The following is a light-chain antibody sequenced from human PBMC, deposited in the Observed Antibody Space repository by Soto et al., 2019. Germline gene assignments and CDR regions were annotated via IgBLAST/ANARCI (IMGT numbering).Light chain of an antibody. V-gene: IGKV3-20*01. CDR2: GES. J-gene: IGKJ1*01. Sequence: EIVLTQSPGTLSLSPGERATLSCRASQSVSSSYLAWYQQKPGQAPRLLIYGESSRATGIPDRFSGSGSGTDFTLTISRLEHEEFAVYYCQQYGSSPGTVGQGTKVDIK. CDR3: QQYGSSPGT. CDR1: QSVSSSY.